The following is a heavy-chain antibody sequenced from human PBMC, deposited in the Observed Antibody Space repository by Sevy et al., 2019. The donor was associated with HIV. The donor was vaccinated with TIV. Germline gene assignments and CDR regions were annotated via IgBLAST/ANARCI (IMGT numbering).Heavy chain of an antibody. J-gene: IGHJ6*02. CDR2: IYYSGST. CDR3: ARVTWRYYYYGMDV. Sequence: SETLSLTCTVSGGSVSSGSYYWSWIRQPPGKGLEWIGYIYYSGSTNYNPSLKSRVTISVDTSKNQFSLKLSSVTAADTAVYYCARVTWRYYYYGMDVWGQGTTVTVSS. V-gene: IGHV4-61*01. CDR1: GGSVSSGSYY.